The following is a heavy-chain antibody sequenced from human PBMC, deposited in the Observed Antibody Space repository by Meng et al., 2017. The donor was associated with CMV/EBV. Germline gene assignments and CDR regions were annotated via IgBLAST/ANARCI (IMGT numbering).Heavy chain of an antibody. CDR3: AREGGIVVVPAAPGWFDP. D-gene: IGHD2-2*01. CDR2: IIPIFGTA. V-gene: IGHV1-69*12. Sequence: QVPRGQSGAWWEKPGSSGKVSRKASGGTVSSYARRWVRQATGQGLEWMGGIIPIFGTANYAQKFQGRVTITADESTSTAYMELSSLRSEDTAVYYCAREGGIVVVPAAPGWFDPWGQGTLVTVSS. CDR1: GGTVSSYA. J-gene: IGHJ5*02.